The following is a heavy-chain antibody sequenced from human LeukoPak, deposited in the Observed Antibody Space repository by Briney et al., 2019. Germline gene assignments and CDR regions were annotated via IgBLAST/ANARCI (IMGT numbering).Heavy chain of an antibody. CDR3: ARGIFGAFHF. CDR2: ISTYNNKA. CDR1: GYTFASYG. J-gene: IGHJ3*01. D-gene: IGHD3-10*01. V-gene: IGHV1-18*01. Sequence: ASVKVSCTTSGYTFASYGISWVRQAPRHGFEWLGWISTYNNKANYTQKLQGRVTLTTDTSTSTVYLELKSLTSDDTAVYYCARGIFGAFHFWGQGTMVTVSS.